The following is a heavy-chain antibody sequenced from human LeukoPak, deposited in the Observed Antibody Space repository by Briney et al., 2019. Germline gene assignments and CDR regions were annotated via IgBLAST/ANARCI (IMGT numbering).Heavy chain of an antibody. J-gene: IGHJ5*02. Sequence: SETLSLTCAVYGGSFSGYYWSWIRQPPGKGLERIGSIYYSGSTYYNPSLKSRVTISVDTSKNQFSLKLSSVTAADTAVYYCARGYYYDSSGYSVWFDPWGQGTLVTVSS. CDR2: IYYSGST. V-gene: IGHV4-34*01. CDR1: GGSFSGYY. D-gene: IGHD3-22*01. CDR3: ARGYYYDSSGYSVWFDP.